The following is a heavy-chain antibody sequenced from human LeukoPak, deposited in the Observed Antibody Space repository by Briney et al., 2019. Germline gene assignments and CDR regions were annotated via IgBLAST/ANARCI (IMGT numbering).Heavy chain of an antibody. CDR2: IIPILGIA. V-gene: IGHV1-69*04. CDR3: ARDRYCSSTSCYGYFQH. CDR1: GGTFSSYT. D-gene: IGHD2-2*01. Sequence: GASVKVSCKASGGTFSSYTISWVRQAPGQGLEWMGRIIPILGIANYAQKFQGRVTITADKSTSTAYMELSSLRSEDTAVYYCARDRYCSSTSCYGYFQHWGRGTLVTVSS. J-gene: IGHJ1*01.